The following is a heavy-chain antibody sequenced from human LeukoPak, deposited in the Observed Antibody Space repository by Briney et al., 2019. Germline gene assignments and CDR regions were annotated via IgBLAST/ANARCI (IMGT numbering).Heavy chain of an antibody. CDR3: ARDRIAARPNRIFDY. J-gene: IGHJ4*02. D-gene: IGHD6-6*01. Sequence: ASVKVSCKASGYTFTGYYMHWVRQAPGQGLEWMGWINPNSGGTNYAQKLQGRVTMTTYTSISTAYMELSRLTSADPAVSYCARDRIAARPNRIFDYWGQGTLVTVSS. CDR2: INPNSGGT. V-gene: IGHV1-2*02. CDR1: GYTFTGYY.